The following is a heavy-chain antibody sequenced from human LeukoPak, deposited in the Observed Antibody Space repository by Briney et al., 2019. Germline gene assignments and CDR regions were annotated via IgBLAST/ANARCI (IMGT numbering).Heavy chain of an antibody. CDR3: TRVLAEAGRWFDP. D-gene: IGHD6-13*01. J-gene: IGHJ5*02. CDR2: ITSKAYGATT. Sequence: GGSLRLSCTTSGFTFGDYAMSWFRQAPGKGLEWVGFITSKAYGATTEYAASVKDRFFLSRDDSKSIAYLQMNSLETEDTAVYYCTRVLAEAGRWFDPWGQGSLVTVSS. CDR1: GFTFGDYA. V-gene: IGHV3-49*03.